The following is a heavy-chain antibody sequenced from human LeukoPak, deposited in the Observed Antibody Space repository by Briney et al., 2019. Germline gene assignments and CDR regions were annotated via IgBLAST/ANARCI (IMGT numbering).Heavy chain of an antibody. CDR3: ARAEPNSPYDH. Sequence: GRSLRLSCAASGFTFSSYGMHWVRQAPGKGLEWVSSIDTTSNYIYYADSVKGRFTISRDNARNSLYLQMNSLTADDTAVYYCARAEPNSPYDHWGQGTLVTVSS. D-gene: IGHD4-23*01. V-gene: IGHV3-21*01. CDR1: GFTFSSYG. CDR2: IDTTSNYI. J-gene: IGHJ4*02.